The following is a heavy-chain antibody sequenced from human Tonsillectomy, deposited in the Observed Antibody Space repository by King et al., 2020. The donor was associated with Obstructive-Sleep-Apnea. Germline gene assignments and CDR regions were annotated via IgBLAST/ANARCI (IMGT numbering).Heavy chain of an antibody. CDR1: GFTFSSYA. CDR3: AKPPPMVRGDPSEYFQH. D-gene: IGHD3-10*01. Sequence: VQLVESGGGLVQPGGSLRLSCAASGFTFSSYAMSWVRQAPGKGLEWVSAISGSGGSTYYADSVKGRFTISRDNSKNTLYLQMNSLRAGDTAVYYCAKPPPMVRGDPSEYFQHWGQGTLVTVSA. V-gene: IGHV3-23*04. CDR2: ISGSGGST. J-gene: IGHJ1*01.